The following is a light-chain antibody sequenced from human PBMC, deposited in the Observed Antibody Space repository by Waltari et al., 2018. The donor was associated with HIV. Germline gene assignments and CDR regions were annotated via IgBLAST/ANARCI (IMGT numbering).Light chain of an antibody. CDR1: QSVLYSSNNKTY. J-gene: IGKJ2*01. V-gene: IGKV4-1*01. CDR2: WAS. Sequence: DIVITQSPDSLPVSLGERATINCKSSQSVLYSSNNKTYLAWYQQKPGQPPKLLIYWASTRESGVPDRFSGSGSGTDFTLTISSLQAEDVAVYYCQQYYSTPYTFGQGTKLEIK. CDR3: QQYYSTPYT.